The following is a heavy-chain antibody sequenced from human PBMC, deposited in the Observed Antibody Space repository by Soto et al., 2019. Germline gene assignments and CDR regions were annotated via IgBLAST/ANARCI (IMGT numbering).Heavy chain of an antibody. Sequence: QMVQSGAEVKKPGSSVRVSCTASGDTFSRSTLSWVRQAPGQGLEWMGRTILILSMSDSAQKFQGRVSITXDXXTSTVYMELSRLRSADTAVYYCAPNYGSGSAHFDNWGQGTLVTVSS. CDR2: TILILSMS. CDR1: GDTFSRST. J-gene: IGHJ4*02. CDR3: APNYGSGSAHFDN. D-gene: IGHD3-10*01. V-gene: IGHV1-69*02.